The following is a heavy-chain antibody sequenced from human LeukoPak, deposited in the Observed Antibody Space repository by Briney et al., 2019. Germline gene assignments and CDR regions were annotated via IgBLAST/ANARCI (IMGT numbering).Heavy chain of an antibody. CDR1: GYTFTGYY. J-gene: IGHJ4*02. V-gene: IGHV1-46*01. CDR3: ATGFLGVYYFDY. CDR2: INPSGGST. Sequence: ASVKVSCKASGYTFTGYYMHWVRQAPGQGLEWMGIINPSGGSTSYAQKFQGRVTMTRDMSTSTVYMELSSLRSEDTAVYYCATGFLGVYYFDYWGQGTLVTVSS. D-gene: IGHD3-3*01.